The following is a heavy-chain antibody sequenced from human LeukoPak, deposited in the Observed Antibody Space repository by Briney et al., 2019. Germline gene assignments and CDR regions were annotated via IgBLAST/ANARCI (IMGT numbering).Heavy chain of an antibody. CDR2: ISSSGSTI. CDR3: ARDPSSSWSYFDY. V-gene: IGHV3-11*04. J-gene: IGHJ4*02. Sequence: EAGGSLRLSCAASGFTFSDYYMSWIRQAPGKGLEWVSYISSSGSTIYYADSVKGRFTISRDNAKNSLYLQMNSLRAEDTAVYYCARDPSSSWSYFDYWGQGTLVTVSS. CDR1: GFTFSDYY. D-gene: IGHD6-13*01.